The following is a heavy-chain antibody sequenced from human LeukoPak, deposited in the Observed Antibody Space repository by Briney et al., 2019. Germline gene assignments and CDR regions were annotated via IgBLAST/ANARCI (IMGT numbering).Heavy chain of an antibody. J-gene: IGHJ4*02. Sequence: EASVKVSCKASGYTFTSYDINWVRQAPGQGLEFMGWVNPHSGGTSYAAKFRGRVTLTRDTSTTTSYMDLSSLTSDDTAVYYCARDRSSLYNGNYAFWGQGTLVTVSS. CDR3: ARDRSSLYNGNYAF. CDR2: VNPHSGGT. D-gene: IGHD5-12*01. CDR1: GYTFTSYD. V-gene: IGHV1-2*02.